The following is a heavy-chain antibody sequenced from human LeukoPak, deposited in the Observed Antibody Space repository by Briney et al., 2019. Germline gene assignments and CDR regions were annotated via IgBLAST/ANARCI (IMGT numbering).Heavy chain of an antibody. D-gene: IGHD3-9*01. CDR3: ARESNDYDILTGAQYYFDY. J-gene: IGHJ4*02. CDR2: ITSSSSYI. CDR1: GFTFSSYS. Sequence: GGSLRLSCAASGFTFSSYSMNWVRQAPGKGLEWVSSITSSSSYIYYADSVKGRFTISRDNTKNSLYLQMNSLRAEDTAVYYCARESNDYDILTGAQYYFDYWGQGTLVTVSS. V-gene: IGHV3-21*01.